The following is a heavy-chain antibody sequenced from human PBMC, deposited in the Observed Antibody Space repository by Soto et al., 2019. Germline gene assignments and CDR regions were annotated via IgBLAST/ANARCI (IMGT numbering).Heavy chain of an antibody. CDR1: GYTFTSYA. J-gene: IGHJ5*02. Sequence: GASVKVSCKASGYTFTSYAMHWVRRAPGQRLEWMGWINAGNGNTKYSQKFQGRVTITRDTSASTAYMELSSLRSEDTAVYYCAFDYYGSGSYYWEFDPWGQGTLVTVSS. CDR2: INAGNGNT. V-gene: IGHV1-3*01. CDR3: AFDYYGSGSYYWEFDP. D-gene: IGHD3-10*01.